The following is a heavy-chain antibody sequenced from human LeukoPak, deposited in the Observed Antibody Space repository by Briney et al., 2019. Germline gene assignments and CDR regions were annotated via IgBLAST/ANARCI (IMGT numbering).Heavy chain of an antibody. CDR2: IYYSGST. Sequence: SETLSLTCTVSGGSISSYYWSWIRQPPGKGLEWIGYIYYSGSTNYNPSLKSRVTISVDTSKNQFSLKLSSVTAADTAVYYCARDYYDSSASINWFDLWGQGTLVTVSS. J-gene: IGHJ5*02. V-gene: IGHV4-59*01. CDR3: ARDYYDSSASINWFDL. D-gene: IGHD3-22*01. CDR1: GGSISSYY.